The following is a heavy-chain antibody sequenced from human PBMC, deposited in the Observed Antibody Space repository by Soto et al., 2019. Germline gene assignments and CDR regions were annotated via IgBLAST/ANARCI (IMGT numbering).Heavy chain of an antibody. CDR3: AREILGPAAMFGLFDF. J-gene: IGHJ4*02. D-gene: IGHD2-2*01. CDR1: GFSFSDYY. Sequence: QVQLVESGGGLVKPGGSLRLSCAASGFSFSDYYMTWIRQAPGKGLEWVSYISYSGSDIYYADSVKGRFTISRDNAKNSLYLQMNSLRAEDTAVFYCAREILGPAAMFGLFDFWGQGTLVTVSS. V-gene: IGHV3-11*01. CDR2: ISYSGSDI.